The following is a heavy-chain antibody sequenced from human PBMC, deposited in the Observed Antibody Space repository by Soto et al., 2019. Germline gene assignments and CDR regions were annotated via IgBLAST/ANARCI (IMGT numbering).Heavy chain of an antibody. J-gene: IGHJ4*02. D-gene: IGHD2-15*01. Sequence: GGSLRLSCAASGFTVSSNYMSWVRQAPGKGLEWVSVIYSGGSTYYADSVKGRFTISRDNSKNTLYLQMNSLRAEDTAVYYCAVSGDGSPDFDYWGQGTLVTVSS. CDR3: AVSGDGSPDFDY. CDR2: IYSGGST. V-gene: IGHV3-66*01. CDR1: GFTVSSNY.